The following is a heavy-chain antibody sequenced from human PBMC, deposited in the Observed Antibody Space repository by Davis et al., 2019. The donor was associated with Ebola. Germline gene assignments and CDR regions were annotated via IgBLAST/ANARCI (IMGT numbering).Heavy chain of an antibody. J-gene: IGHJ6*02. Sequence: ASVKVSCKASGYTFTNYGITWVRQAPGQGLEWMGWINPHNGNTNYAQNVQGRVIMTSDTATTTAYMEVGSLRSDDTAVYYCARLQSGSWTDYYYYGMDVWGQGTTVTVSS. CDR3: ARLQSGSWTDYYYYGMDV. D-gene: IGHD1-26*01. V-gene: IGHV1-18*04. CDR2: INPHNGNT. CDR1: GYTFTNYG.